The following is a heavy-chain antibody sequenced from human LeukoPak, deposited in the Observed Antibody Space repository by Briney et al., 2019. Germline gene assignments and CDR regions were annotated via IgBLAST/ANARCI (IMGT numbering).Heavy chain of an antibody. CDR3: AREPAYCSGGSCYLY. V-gene: IGHV1-2*02. CDR2: INPNSGGT. J-gene: IGHJ4*02. Sequence: ASVKVSCKASGYTFTGYYMHWVRQAPGQGLEWMGWINPNSGGTNYAQKFQGRVTMTRDTSISTAYMELSRLRSDDTAVHYCAREPAYCSGGSCYLYWGQGTLVTVSS. CDR1: GYTFTGYY. D-gene: IGHD2-15*01.